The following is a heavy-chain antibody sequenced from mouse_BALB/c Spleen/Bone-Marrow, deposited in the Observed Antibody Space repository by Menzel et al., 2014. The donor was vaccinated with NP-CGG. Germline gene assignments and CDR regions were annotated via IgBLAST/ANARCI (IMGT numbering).Heavy chain of an antibody. V-gene: IGHV10-1*02. CDR2: IRSKSNNYAT. Sequence: EVKLMESGGGLVQPKGSLKLSCAASGFTFNTYAMNWVRQAPGKGLEWVARIRSKSNNYATYYADSVKDRFTISRDDSQSMLYLQMNNLKTEDTAMYYCVRQFITTANYAMDYWGQGTSVTVSS. D-gene: IGHD1-2*01. CDR1: GFTFNTYA. CDR3: VRQFITTANYAMDY. J-gene: IGHJ4*01.